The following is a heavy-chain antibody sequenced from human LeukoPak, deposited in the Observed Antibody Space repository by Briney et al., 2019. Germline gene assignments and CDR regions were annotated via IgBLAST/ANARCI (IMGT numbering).Heavy chain of an antibody. V-gene: IGHV3-30*18. CDR1: GFTFSRYA. J-gene: IGHJ4*02. D-gene: IGHD3-22*01. Sequence: GGSLRLSCAASGFTFSRYAMHWVRQSPGKGLEWVASISYDGSNKQYADSVKGRFTISRDNSRNTLYLQMNSLRSEDTAVYSCAKEGYEDSSGHYRKYFDYWGEGTLVTVSS. CDR2: ISYDGSNK. CDR3: AKEGYEDSSGHYRKYFDY.